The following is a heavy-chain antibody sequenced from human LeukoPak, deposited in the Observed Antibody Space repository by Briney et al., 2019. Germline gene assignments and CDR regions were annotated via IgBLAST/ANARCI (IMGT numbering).Heavy chain of an antibody. J-gene: IGHJ5*01. D-gene: IGHD2-2*01. Sequence: SETLSLTCTVSGGSISSSSYYWGWIRQPPGKGLEWIGSIYLTGSTNYNPSLSSRVTLSLDTSKNQFSLTLNSVTAADAAIYYCTGDIHADWSYSWGQGTLVTVSS. CDR3: TGDIHADWSYS. CDR2: IYLTGST. V-gene: IGHV4-39*07. CDR1: GGSISSSSYY.